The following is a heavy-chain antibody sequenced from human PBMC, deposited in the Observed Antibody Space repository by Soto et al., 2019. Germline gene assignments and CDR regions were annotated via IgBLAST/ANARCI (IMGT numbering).Heavy chain of an antibody. J-gene: IGHJ6*02. V-gene: IGHV3-23*01. CDR1: GFTFSSYA. CDR3: AKYYDFWSGYYRGPRYYGMDV. CDR2: ISGSGGST. Sequence: GGSLRLSCAASGFTFSSYAMSWVRQAPGKGLEWVSAISGSGGSTYYADSVKGRFTISRDNSKNTLYLQMNSLRAEDTAVYYCAKYYDFWSGYYRGPRYYGMDVWGQGTTVTVS. D-gene: IGHD3-3*01.